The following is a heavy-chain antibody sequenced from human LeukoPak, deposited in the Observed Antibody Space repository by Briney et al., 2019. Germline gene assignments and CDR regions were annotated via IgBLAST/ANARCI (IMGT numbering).Heavy chain of an antibody. D-gene: IGHD3-22*01. CDR1: EFTFSSYW. J-gene: IGHJ3*02. CDR3: ARGSTMIRNALDI. CDR2: INSDASSS. Sequence: GGSLRLSCAASEFTFSSYWMHWVRQAPGKGLVWVSRINSDASSSSYADSVKGRFSISRDNAKNTLYLQMDSLRVEDTALYYCARGSTMIRNALDIWGQRTMVTVSS. V-gene: IGHV3-74*01.